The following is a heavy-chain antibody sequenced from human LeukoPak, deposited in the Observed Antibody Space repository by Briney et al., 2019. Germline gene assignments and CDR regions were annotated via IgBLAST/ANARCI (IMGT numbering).Heavy chain of an antibody. CDR2: INPNSGDT. J-gene: IGHJ6*03. CDR1: GYTFTGYY. V-gene: IGHV1-2*02. Sequence: SSVKVSCKASGYTFTGYYMHWVRQAPGQGLEWMGWINPNSGDTKYAQKFQGRVTMTRDTSINTTYMELSRLRSDDTDEYYGARSAEHCTNGVCYTDYYMDVWGKGTTVTVSS. CDR3: ARSAEHCTNGVCYTDYYMDV. D-gene: IGHD2-8*01.